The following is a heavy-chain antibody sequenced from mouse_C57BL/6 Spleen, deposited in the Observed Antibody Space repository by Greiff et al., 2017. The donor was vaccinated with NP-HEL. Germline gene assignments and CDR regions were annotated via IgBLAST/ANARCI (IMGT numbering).Heavy chain of an antibody. Sequence: EVQLQQSGPGMVKPSQSLSLTCTVTGYSITSGYDWHWIRHFPGNKLEWMGYISYSGSTNYNPSLKSRISITHDTSKNHFFLKLNSVTTEDTATYYCARSYYSNWFDYWGQGTTLTVSS. CDR1: GYSITSGYD. CDR3: ARSYYSNWFDY. V-gene: IGHV3-1*01. CDR2: ISYSGST. D-gene: IGHD2-5*01. J-gene: IGHJ2*01.